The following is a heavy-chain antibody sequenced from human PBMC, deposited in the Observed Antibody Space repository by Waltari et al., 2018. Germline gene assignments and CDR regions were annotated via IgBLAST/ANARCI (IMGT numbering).Heavy chain of an antibody. V-gene: IGHV4-34*01. CDR3: ARGQTGSSSPFDY. D-gene: IGHD6-6*01. Sequence: QVQLQQWGAGLLKPSETLSLTCAVYGGSFSGYYWSWIRQPPGKGLEWIGEINHSGSTNYNPSLKSRVTISVDTSKNQFSLKLSSVTAADTAVYYCARGQTGSSSPFDYWGQGTLVIVSS. CDR2: INHSGST. CDR1: GGSFSGYY. J-gene: IGHJ4*02.